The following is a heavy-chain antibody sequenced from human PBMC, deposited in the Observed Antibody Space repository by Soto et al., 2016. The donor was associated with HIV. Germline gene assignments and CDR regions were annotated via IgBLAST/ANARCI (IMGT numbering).Heavy chain of an antibody. J-gene: IGHJ3*02. Sequence: QVQLLQSGAAVQKPGASMKISCKASGYTFTSYYYHWVRQAPGQGLEWMAIVNPSSGSTAFAQNFKGRLTLTRDTSSRTVYMEMSSLRYNDTAVYYCVRVNTRDGFDMWGQGTMVTISS. V-gene: IGHV1-46*01. CDR1: GYTFTSYY. CDR3: VRVNTRDGFDM. CDR2: VNPSSGST.